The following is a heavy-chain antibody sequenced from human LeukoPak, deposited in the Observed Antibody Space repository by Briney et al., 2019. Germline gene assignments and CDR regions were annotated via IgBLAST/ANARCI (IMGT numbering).Heavy chain of an antibody. CDR3: ASGGYDSSGYSDAFDI. D-gene: IGHD3-22*01. V-gene: IGHV1-69*05. CDR2: IIPIFGTA. Sequence: SVKVSCKASGGTFSSYAISWVRQAPGQGLEWRGGIIPIFGTANYAQKFQGGVTITTDESTSTAYMELSSLRSEDTAVYYCASGGYDSSGYSDAFDIWGQGTMVTVSS. CDR1: GGTFSSYA. J-gene: IGHJ3*02.